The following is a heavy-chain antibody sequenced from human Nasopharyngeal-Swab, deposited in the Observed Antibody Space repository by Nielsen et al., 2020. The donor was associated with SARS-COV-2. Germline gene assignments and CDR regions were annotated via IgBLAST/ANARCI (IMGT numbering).Heavy chain of an antibody. CDR3: ARVEAGGEWELLPYYYYYMDV. CDR2: ISYDGSNK. Sequence: VRQAPGKGLEWVAVISYDGSNKYYADSVKGRFTISRDNSKNTLYLQMNGLRAEDTAVYYCARVEAGGEWELLPYYYYYMDVWGKGTTVTVSS. D-gene: IGHD1-26*01. J-gene: IGHJ6*03. V-gene: IGHV3-30-3*01.